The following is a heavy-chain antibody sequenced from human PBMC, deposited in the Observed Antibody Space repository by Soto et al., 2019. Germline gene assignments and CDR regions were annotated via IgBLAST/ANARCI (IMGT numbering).Heavy chain of an antibody. Sequence: GESRKISCKGSGYTFSKYWIGWVRQTPGKGLEWMGMIYPGDSDARYSPSFEGQVTFSVDKSINTAYLQWNSLKASDTAMYYCPRQGGEYTTMSDYWGPGTLVTVS. CDR1: GYTFSKYW. CDR3: PRQGGEYTTMSDY. CDR2: IYPGDSDA. D-gene: IGHD5-12*01. V-gene: IGHV5-51*01. J-gene: IGHJ4*02.